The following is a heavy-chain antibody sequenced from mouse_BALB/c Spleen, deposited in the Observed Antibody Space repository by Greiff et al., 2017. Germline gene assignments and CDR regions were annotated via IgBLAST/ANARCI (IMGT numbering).Heavy chain of an antibody. J-gene: IGHJ2*01. CDR3: ARSKDYYGSSYGY. Sequence: VQLQQSGPELVKPGASVKMSCKASGYTFTSYVMHWVKQKPGQGLEWIGYINPYNDGTKYNEKFKGKATLTSDKSSSTAYMELSSLTSEDSAAYYCARSKDYYGSSYGYWGQGTTLTVSS. V-gene: IGHV1-14*01. D-gene: IGHD1-1*01. CDR2: INPYNDGT. CDR1: GYTFTSYV.